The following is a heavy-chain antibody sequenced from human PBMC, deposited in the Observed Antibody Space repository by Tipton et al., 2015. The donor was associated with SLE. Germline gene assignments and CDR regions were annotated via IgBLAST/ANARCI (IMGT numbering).Heavy chain of an antibody. CDR1: GGSISGYY. CDR3: ARDSTSGWHDY. Sequence: TLSLTCTVSGGSISGYYWRWIRQPPGKGLEWIGDIYYSGSTNYSPSLKSRVTLSVDMSKNQFSLKLSSMTAADTAVYYCARDSTSGWHDYWGQGTLVTVSS. V-gene: IGHV4-59*01. J-gene: IGHJ4*02. CDR2: IYYSGST. D-gene: IGHD6-25*01.